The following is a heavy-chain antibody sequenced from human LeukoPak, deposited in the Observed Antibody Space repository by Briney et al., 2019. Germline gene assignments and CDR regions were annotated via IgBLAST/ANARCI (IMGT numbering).Heavy chain of an antibody. CDR3: ARGDPYGDYIHFDY. J-gene: IGHJ4*02. CDR1: GGSVSSGSYY. D-gene: IGHD4-17*01. CDR2: IYNSGST. Sequence: SETLSLTCTVSGGSVSSGSYYWSWIRQPPGKGLEWIGYIYNSGSTNYNPSLKSRVTISVDTSKNQFSLKLSSVTAADTAVYYCARGDPYGDYIHFDYWGQGTLVTVSS. V-gene: IGHV4-61*01.